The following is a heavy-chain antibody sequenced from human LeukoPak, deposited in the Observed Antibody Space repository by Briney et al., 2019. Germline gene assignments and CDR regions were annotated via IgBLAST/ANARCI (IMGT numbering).Heavy chain of an antibody. Sequence: GGSLRLSCAASGFTFSNAWMSWVRQAPGKGLEWVGRIKSKTDGGTTDYAAPVKGRFTISRDDSKNTLYLQMNSVKTEDTAAYYCTTGFGELDDAFDIWGQGTMVTVSS. D-gene: IGHD3-10*01. J-gene: IGHJ3*02. CDR2: IKSKTDGGTT. V-gene: IGHV3-15*01. CDR1: GFTFSNAW. CDR3: TTGFGELDDAFDI.